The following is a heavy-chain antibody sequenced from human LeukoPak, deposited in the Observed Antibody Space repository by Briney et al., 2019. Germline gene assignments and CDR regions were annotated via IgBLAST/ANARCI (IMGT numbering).Heavy chain of an antibody. J-gene: IGHJ2*01. CDR2: SNVDSTYM. CDR3: ARVYDFWSNYYRYYFDL. D-gene: IGHD3-3*01. V-gene: IGHV3-21*01. CDR1: GGTSSSYA. Sequence: PGGSLRLFCATSGGTSSSYAMSWVRQAPGKGLEWVASSNVDSTYMYFADFLQGRFTISRDNTQNSLSLQMNSLTAEDTAVYYCARVYDFWSNYYRYYFDLWGRGTLVTVSS.